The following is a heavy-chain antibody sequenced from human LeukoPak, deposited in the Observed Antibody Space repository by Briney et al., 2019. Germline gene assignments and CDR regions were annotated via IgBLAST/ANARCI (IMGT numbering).Heavy chain of an antibody. Sequence: PGGSLRLSCPASGFTLSYYWMSWVRQAPGKGLEWVANIKEDGSEKYYVDSVKGRFTLSRDNAKNSLYLQINSVRAEDTAVYYCARGSGRYWLHWGQGTLVTVSS. J-gene: IGHJ4*02. V-gene: IGHV3-7*01. CDR1: GFTLSYYW. CDR3: ARGSGRYWLH. D-gene: IGHD1-26*01. CDR2: IKEDGSEK.